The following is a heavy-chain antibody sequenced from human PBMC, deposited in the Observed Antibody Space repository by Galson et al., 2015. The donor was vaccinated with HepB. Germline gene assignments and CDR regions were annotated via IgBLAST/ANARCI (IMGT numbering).Heavy chain of an antibody. V-gene: IGHV3-30*18. Sequence: SLRLSCAASGFTFSSYGMHWVRQAPGKGLEWVAVISYDGSNKYYADSVKGRFTISRDNSKNTLYPQMNSLRAEDTAVYYCAKDLKVGEFDYWGQGTLVTVSS. J-gene: IGHJ4*02. CDR3: AKDLKVGEFDY. CDR1: GFTFSSYG. CDR2: ISYDGSNK. D-gene: IGHD3-16*01.